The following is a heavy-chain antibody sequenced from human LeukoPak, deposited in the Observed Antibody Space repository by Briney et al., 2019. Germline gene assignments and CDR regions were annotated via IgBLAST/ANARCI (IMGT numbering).Heavy chain of an antibody. CDR1: GFSFGSEA. J-gene: IGHJ4*02. Sequence: GGSLRLSCVVSGFSFGSEAMSWVRQAPGRGLEWVSSISPGGGTTYYADSVKGRFTISRDNSEDTLYVEMNSLRAEDTAIYYCAKSRSGSANWALRIFDNWGQGTLVSVSS. CDR2: ISPGGGTT. V-gene: IGHV3-23*01. D-gene: IGHD3-10*01. CDR3: AKSRSGSANWALRIFDN.